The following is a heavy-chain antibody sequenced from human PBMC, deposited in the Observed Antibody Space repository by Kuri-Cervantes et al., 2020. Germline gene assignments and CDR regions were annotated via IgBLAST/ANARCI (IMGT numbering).Heavy chain of an antibody. CDR2: INHSGST. D-gene: IGHD5-24*01. Sequence: SETLSLTCAVYGGSFSGYYWSWIRQPPGKGLEWIGEINHSGSTNYNPSLKSRVTISVDTSKNQFSLKLSSVTAADTAVFYCARGARRQATKFDYWGQGTLVTVSS. CDR3: ARGARRQATKFDY. J-gene: IGHJ4*02. CDR1: GGSFSGYY. V-gene: IGHV4-34*01.